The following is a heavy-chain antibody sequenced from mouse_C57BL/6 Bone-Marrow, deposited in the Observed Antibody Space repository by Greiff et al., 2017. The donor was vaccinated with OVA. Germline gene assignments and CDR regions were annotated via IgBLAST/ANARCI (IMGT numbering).Heavy chain of an antibody. CDR1: GYTFTSYG. J-gene: IGHJ4*01. Sequence: VQLQQSGAELARPGASVKLSCTASGYTFTSYGISWVKQRTGQGLEWIGAFYPRSGNPYSNAKFQGKATLTADTSSSTAYIVLRSLTSEDSAGDFCANHLFHMDYWGQGTSLTVSS. CDR3: ANHLFHMDY. CDR2: FYPRSGNP. V-gene: IGHV1-81*01. D-gene: IGHD2-3*01.